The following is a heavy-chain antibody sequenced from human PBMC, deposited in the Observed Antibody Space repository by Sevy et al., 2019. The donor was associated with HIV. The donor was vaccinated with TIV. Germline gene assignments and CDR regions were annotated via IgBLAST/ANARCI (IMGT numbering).Heavy chain of an antibody. CDR3: TRGSGYSSGWSGDYYYYGMDV. J-gene: IGHJ6*02. Sequence: GGSLRLSCTASGFTFGDYAMSWFRQAPGKGLEWLGFIRSKAYGGTTEYAASVKGRFTISRDDSKSIAYLQMNSLKTEDTAVYYCTRGSGYSSGWSGDYYYYGMDVWGQGTTVTVSS. V-gene: IGHV3-49*03. CDR1: GFTFGDYA. D-gene: IGHD6-19*01. CDR2: IRSKAYGGTT.